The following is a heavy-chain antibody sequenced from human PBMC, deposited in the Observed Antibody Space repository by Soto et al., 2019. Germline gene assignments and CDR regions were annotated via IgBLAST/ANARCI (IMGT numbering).Heavy chain of an antibody. CDR3: AKDYEGAAAGIFDY. Sequence: GGSLRLSCAASGFTFSSYAMSWVRQAPGKELEWASAISGSGGSTYYADSVKGRFTISRDNSKNTLYLQMNSLRAEDTAVYYCAKDYEGAAAGIFDYWGQGTLVTVSS. V-gene: IGHV3-23*01. CDR1: GFTFSSYA. J-gene: IGHJ4*02. D-gene: IGHD6-13*01. CDR2: ISGSGGST.